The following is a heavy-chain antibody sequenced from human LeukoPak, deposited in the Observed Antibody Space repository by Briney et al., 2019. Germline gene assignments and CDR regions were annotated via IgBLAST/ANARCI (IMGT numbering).Heavy chain of an antibody. CDR2: INPNSGGT. CDR3: AREAYDYGDMGVTAFDI. V-gene: IGHV1-2*06. CDR1: GYTFTGYY. Sequence: ASVKVSCKASGYTFTGYYMHWMRQAPGQGLEWMGRINPNSGGTNYAQKFQGRVTMTRDTSISTAYMELSRLRSDDTAVYYCAREAYDYGDMGVTAFDIWGQGTMVTVSS. J-gene: IGHJ3*02. D-gene: IGHD4-17*01.